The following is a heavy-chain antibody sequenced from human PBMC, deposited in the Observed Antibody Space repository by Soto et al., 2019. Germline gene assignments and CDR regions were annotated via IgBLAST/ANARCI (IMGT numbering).Heavy chain of an antibody. CDR1: GGSISSSSYY. J-gene: IGHJ4*02. CDR3: ARQGVVAASGFDY. Sequence: LSLTCTVSGGSISSSSYYWGWIRQPPGKGLEWIGSIYYSGSTYYNPSLKSRVTISVDTSKNQFSLKLSSVTAADTAVYYCARQGVVAASGFDYWGQGTLVTVSS. D-gene: IGHD2-15*01. V-gene: IGHV4-39*01. CDR2: IYYSGST.